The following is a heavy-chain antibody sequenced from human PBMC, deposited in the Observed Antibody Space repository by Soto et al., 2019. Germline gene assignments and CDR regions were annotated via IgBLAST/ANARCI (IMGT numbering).Heavy chain of an antibody. Sequence: QITLKESGPTLVKPTQTFTLTCTFSGFSLDTSGVGVGWFRQPPGKALECLALIYWDDDKRYRSSLKGRLRITKDSSKNQVVRTVTNVDPVDTATYDCAHSKYIAVAGYFDYWGQGTLVTVSS. CDR2: IYWDDDK. CDR3: AHSKYIAVAGYFDY. CDR1: GFSLDTSGVG. V-gene: IGHV2-5*02. J-gene: IGHJ4*02. D-gene: IGHD6-19*01.